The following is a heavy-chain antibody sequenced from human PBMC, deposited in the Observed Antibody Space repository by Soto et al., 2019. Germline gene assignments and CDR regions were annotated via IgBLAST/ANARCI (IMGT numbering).Heavy chain of an antibody. D-gene: IGHD1-7*01. V-gene: IGHV4-31*03. Sequence: PSETLSLTCTVSGGSISTGGYYWNWIRQHPGKGLEWIGYFYYSGSTYYNPSLKSRVTISVDRSKNQFSLKLSSVTAADTAVYYCARDNWNYEFDAAFDIWGQGTMVTVSS. CDR2: FYYSGST. J-gene: IGHJ3*02. CDR1: GGSISTGGYY. CDR3: ARDNWNYEFDAAFDI.